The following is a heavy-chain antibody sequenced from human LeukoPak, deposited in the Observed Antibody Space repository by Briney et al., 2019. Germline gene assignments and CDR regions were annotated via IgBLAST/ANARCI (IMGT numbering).Heavy chain of an antibody. D-gene: IGHD5-18*01. CDR2: ISGSAHKI. CDR1: GIPFSNYA. CDR3: AGRPTGYSSGYIH. Sequence: GGPLRLSWVASGIPFSNYAVSWVGQAPGKGLDWFSVISGSAHKIRYADSVKGRFTISRDNSENIVYLQMNNLRVEDTAVYYCAGRPTGYSSGYIHWGQGTLVTVSS. V-gene: IGHV3-23*01. J-gene: IGHJ4*02.